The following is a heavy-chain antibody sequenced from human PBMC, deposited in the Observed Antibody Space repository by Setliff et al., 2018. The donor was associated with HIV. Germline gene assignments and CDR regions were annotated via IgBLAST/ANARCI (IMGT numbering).Heavy chain of an antibody. J-gene: IGHJ6*02. Sequence: SETLSLTCVVSGGSISSGGYAWTWIRQPPGKGLEWVRYIFHSGTSYYNPSLKSRVTISPDRSRNQFSLNLTSVTAADTAVYYCARVEKNNYYYCLDVWGQGITVTVSS. D-gene: IGHD1-1*01. CDR3: ARVEKNNYYYCLDV. V-gene: IGHV4-30-2*01. CDR2: IFHSGTS. CDR1: GGSISSGGYA.